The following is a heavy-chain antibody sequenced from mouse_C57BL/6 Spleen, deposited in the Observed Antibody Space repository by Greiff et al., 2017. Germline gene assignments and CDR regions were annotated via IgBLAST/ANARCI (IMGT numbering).Heavy chain of an antibody. V-gene: IGHV1-69*01. CDR3: ARGSYGNFAD. D-gene: IGHD2-1*01. CDR1: GYTFTSYW. CDR2: IDPSDSYT. Sequence: QVQLQQPGAELVMPGASVKLSCKASGYTFTSYWMHWVKQRPGQGLEWIGEIDPSDSYTNYNQKFKGKSTLTVDKSSSTAYMQLSSLTSEDSAVYYCARGSYGNFADWGQGTLVTVSA. J-gene: IGHJ3*01.